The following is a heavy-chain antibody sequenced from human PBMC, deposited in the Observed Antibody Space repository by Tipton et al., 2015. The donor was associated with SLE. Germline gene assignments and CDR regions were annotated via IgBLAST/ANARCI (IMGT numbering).Heavy chain of an antibody. CDR1: GYTFTSYG. D-gene: IGHD2-15*01. CDR3: ARDKGYCSGGSCYPDALYI. V-gene: IGHV1-18*01. CDR2: ISAYNGNT. Sequence: QSGPEVKKPGASVKVSCKASGYTFTSYGISWVRQAPGQGLEWMGWISAYNGNTNYAQKLQGRVTMTTDTSTSTAYMELRSLRSDDTAVYYCARDKGYCSGGSCYPDALYIWGQGKMVTVSS. J-gene: IGHJ3*02.